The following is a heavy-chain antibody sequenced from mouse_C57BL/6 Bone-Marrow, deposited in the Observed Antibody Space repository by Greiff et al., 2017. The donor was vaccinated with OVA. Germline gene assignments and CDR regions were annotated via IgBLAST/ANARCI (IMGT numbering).Heavy chain of an antibody. D-gene: IGHD1-1*01. J-gene: IGHJ2*01. Sequence: QVQLKESGPGLVQPSQSLSITCTVSGFSLTSYCVHWVRQSPGKGLEWLGVIWSGGSTDYNAAFITSLSIIKDNSKSQVFFKMNSLQADDTAIDYGARTSDGDGSSYMDYWGQGTTLTVSS. CDR2: IWSGGST. CDR3: ARTSDGDGSSYMDY. CDR1: GFSLTSYC. V-gene: IGHV2-2*01.